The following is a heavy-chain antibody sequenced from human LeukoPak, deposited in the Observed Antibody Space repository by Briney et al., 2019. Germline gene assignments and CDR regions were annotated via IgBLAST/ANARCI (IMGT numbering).Heavy chain of an antibody. V-gene: IGHV3-11*03. CDR1: GFTFSDYY. Sequence: GGSLRLSCAASGFTFSDYYMSWIRQAPGKGLEWVSYISSSSSYTNYADSVKGRFTISRDNAKNSLYLLMNSLRAEDTAVYYCATAGDYYFDYWGQGTLVTVSS. J-gene: IGHJ4*02. CDR2: ISSSSSYT. D-gene: IGHD2-21*02. CDR3: ATAGDYYFDY.